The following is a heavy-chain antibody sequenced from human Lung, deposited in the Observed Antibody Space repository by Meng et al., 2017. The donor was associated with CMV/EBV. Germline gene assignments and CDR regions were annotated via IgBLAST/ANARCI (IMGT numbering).Heavy chain of an antibody. CDR2: ISLSEATV. CDR3: ARMYSGSRPFDA. J-gene: IGHJ4*02. V-gene: IGHV3-48*03. Sequence: GESXKISWAASGFTFSNYEMHWVRQAPGKGLKWVAYISLSEATVHYADSVKGRFTIPRDNAKNFLYLQMNSLRAEDTAVYYCARMYSGSRPFDAWGQGTLVTVSS. CDR1: GFTFSNYE. D-gene: IGHD3-10*01.